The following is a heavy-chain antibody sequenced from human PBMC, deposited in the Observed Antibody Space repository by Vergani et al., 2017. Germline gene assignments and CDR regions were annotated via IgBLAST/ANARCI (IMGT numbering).Heavy chain of an antibody. J-gene: IGHJ4*02. D-gene: IGHD1/OR15-1a*01. Sequence: QVQLVESGGGLVKPGGSLRLSCAASGFTFSDYYMSWIRQAPGKGLEWVSYISSSGSYTNYADSVKGRFTISRDKAKNSLYLQMHSLRAEDTAVYYCARDGRDNWNIVFEYWGQGTLVTVSS. CDR1: GFTFSDYY. CDR2: ISSSGSYT. V-gene: IGHV3-11*06. CDR3: ARDGRDNWNIVFEY.